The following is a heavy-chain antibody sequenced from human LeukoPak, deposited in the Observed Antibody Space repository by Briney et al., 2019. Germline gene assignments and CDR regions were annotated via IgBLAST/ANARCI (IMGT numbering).Heavy chain of an antibody. CDR2: IDPSDSYT. J-gene: IGHJ3*02. CDR3: ARRYCSSTSCYVVVGHDALDI. Sequence: GESLRISCEGSGYSLTSYWISWVRQMPGKGLEWMGRIDPSDSYTNYSPSFQGHVTISADKSISTAYLQWSSLKASDTAMYYCARRYCSSTSCYVVVGHDALDIWGQGTMVTVSS. D-gene: IGHD2-2*01. CDR1: GYSLTSYW. V-gene: IGHV5-10-1*01.